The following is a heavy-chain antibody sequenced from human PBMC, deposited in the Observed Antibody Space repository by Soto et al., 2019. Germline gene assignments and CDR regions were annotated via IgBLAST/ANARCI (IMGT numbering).Heavy chain of an antibody. D-gene: IGHD1-26*01. J-gene: IGHJ6*03. CDR2: VSGSGDST. V-gene: IGHV3-23*01. CDR1: GFTFSSYA. Sequence: EVELLESGGGLVQPGGSLRLSCAASGFTFSSYAMSWVRQGPGKGLEWVSSVSGSGDSTYYADSVKGRFTVSRDNSKNTLYLQMNSLRAEDTAVYYCAKDPTSRGYYYYYYMDVWGKGTTVTVSS. CDR3: AKDPTSRGYYYYYYMDV.